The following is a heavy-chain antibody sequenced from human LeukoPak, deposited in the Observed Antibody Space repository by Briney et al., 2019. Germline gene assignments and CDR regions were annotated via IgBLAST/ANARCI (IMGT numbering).Heavy chain of an antibody. Sequence: GGSLRLSCAASGFTFSRFGMHWVRQAPGQGLEWVAFILYDGTKKYYADSVKGRFTISRDNSKSTLFVQMNSLRVEDTAVYYCALHGGSIWGQGTMVTVSS. J-gene: IGHJ3*02. CDR3: ALHGGSI. V-gene: IGHV3-30*02. CDR2: ILYDGTKK. D-gene: IGHD6-25*01. CDR1: GFTFSRFG.